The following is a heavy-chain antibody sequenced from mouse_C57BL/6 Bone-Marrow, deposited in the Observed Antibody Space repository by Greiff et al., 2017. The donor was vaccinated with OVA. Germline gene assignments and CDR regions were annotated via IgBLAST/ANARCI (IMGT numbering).Heavy chain of an antibody. Sequence: EVHLVESGGGLVKPGGSLKLSCAASGFTFSSYAMSWVRQTPEKRLEWVATISDGGSYTYYPDNVKGRFTISRDNAKNNLYLQMSHLKSEDTAMYYCAREDYGNYVPYLDYWGQGTTLTVSS. V-gene: IGHV5-4*01. D-gene: IGHD2-1*01. CDR2: ISDGGSYT. J-gene: IGHJ2*01. CDR1: GFTFSSYA. CDR3: AREDYGNYVPYLDY.